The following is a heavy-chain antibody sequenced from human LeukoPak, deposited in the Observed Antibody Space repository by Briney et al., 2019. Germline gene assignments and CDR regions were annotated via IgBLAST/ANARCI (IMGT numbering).Heavy chain of an antibody. J-gene: IGHJ4*02. CDR1: GFTFSIYS. D-gene: IGHD5-24*01. CDR3: ARGEQEMTTMSIDY. CDR2: ISSGGSTI. V-gene: IGHV3-48*01. Sequence: GGSLRLSCAASGFTFSIYSMNWVRQAPGKGLEWVSYISSGGSTIYYADSVRGRFTVSRDNAKNSLYLEVNGLRAEDTAIYYCARGEQEMTTMSIDYWGQGSLVTVSS.